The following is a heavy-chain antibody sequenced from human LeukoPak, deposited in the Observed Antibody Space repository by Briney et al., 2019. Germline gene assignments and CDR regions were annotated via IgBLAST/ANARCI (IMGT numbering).Heavy chain of an antibody. CDR2: IYYSGST. D-gene: IGHD3-22*01. J-gene: IGHJ4*02. Sequence: PSETLSLTCTVSGGSVSSGSYYWSWIRQPPGKGLEWIGYIYYSGSTNYSPSLKSRVTISVDTSKNQFSLKLSSVTAADTAVYYCARGYDSSGYYRRALNFDYWGQGTLVTVSS. CDR1: GGSVSSGSYY. V-gene: IGHV4-61*01. CDR3: ARGYDSSGYYRRALNFDY.